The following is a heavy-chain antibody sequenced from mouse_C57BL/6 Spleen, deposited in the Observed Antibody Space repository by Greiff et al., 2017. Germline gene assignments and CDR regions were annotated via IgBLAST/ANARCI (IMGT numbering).Heavy chain of an antibody. CDR1: GYTFTSYW. Sequence: VQLVESGAELAKPGASVKLSCKASGYTFTSYWMHWVKQRPGQGLEWIGYINPSSGYTKYNQKFKDKATLTADKSSSTAYMQLSSLTYEDSAVYYCTRDPSWDGAWFAYWGQGTLVTVSA. CDR2: INPSSGYT. CDR3: TRDPSWDGAWFAY. D-gene: IGHD4-1*01. V-gene: IGHV1-7*01. J-gene: IGHJ3*01.